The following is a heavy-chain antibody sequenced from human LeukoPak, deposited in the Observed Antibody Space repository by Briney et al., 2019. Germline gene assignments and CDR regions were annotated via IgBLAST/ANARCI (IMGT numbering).Heavy chain of an antibody. CDR3: ARDSGSYGDAFDI. J-gene: IGHJ3*02. Sequence: PSQTLSLTCTVSGGSISSGDYYWSWIRQPAGKGLEWIGRIYTSGSTNYNPSLKSRVTISVDTSKNQFSLKLSSVTAADTAVYYCARDSGSYGDAFDIWGQGTMVTVSS. CDR1: GGSISSGDYY. V-gene: IGHV4-61*02. D-gene: IGHD1-26*01. CDR2: IYTSGST.